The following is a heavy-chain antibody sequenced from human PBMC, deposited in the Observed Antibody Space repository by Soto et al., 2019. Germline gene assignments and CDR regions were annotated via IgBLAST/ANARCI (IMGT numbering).Heavy chain of an antibody. CDR1: GFTFSNAW. J-gene: IGHJ4*01. D-gene: IGHD3-10*01. Sequence: LRLSCAASGFTFSNAWMSWVRQAPGKGLEWVGRIKSKTDGGTTDYAAPVKGRFTISRDDSKNTLYLQMNSLKTEDTAVYYCTTDPRANYYYGLGIGGDYLGQGTLVNVSS. CDR2: IKSKTDGGTT. V-gene: IGHV3-15*01. CDR3: TTDPRANYYYGLGIGGDY.